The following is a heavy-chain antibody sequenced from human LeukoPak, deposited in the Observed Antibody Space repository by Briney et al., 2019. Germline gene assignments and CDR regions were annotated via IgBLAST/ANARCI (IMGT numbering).Heavy chain of an antibody. CDR2: INPNSGGT. CDR1: GYTFTGYY. J-gene: IGHJ3*02. V-gene: IGHV1-2*02. D-gene: IGHD3-22*01. CDR3: AREATYYYDSSGYPDAFDI. Sequence: ASVKVSCKASGYTFTGYYMHWVRQAPGQGLEWMGWINPNSGGTNNSQKFQGRVTMTRDTSINTAYMELSRLRSDDTAVYYCAREATYYYDSSGYPDAFDIWGQGTMVTVSS.